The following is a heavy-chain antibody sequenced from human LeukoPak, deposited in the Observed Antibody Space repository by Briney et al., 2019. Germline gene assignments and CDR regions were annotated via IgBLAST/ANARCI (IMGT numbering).Heavy chain of an antibody. D-gene: IGHD3-10*01. CDR3: VGYHSESPAP. J-gene: IGHJ5*02. CDR2: ICTANST. Sequence: GGTLRLSCAASGFTINTNYMSWVRQAPGKGLEWVSGICTANSTIYADSVRGRFTISRDNSKNTFYLQMNSLRAEDTAVYYCVGYHSESPAPWGQGTLVTAPS. CDR1: GFTINTNY. V-gene: IGHV3-53*01.